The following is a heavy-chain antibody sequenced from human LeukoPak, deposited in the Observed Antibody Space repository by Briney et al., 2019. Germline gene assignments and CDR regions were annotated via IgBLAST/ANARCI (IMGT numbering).Heavy chain of an antibody. CDR1: GFTSSIAW. V-gene: IGHV3-15*01. D-gene: IGHD6-19*01. CDR2: IKSKSDGGTT. CDR3: ATISGYTSGPFED. Sequence: PGGSLRLSCAASGFTSSIAWMSWVRQAPGKGLEWVGRIKSKSDGGTTEYGAPVKGRFTISRDDSKNTLYLKMDSLKTEDTAVYYCATISGYTSGPFEDWGQGTLVTVSS. J-gene: IGHJ4*02.